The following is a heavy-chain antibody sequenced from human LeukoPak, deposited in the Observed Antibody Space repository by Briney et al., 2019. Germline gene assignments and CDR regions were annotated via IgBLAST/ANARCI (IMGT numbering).Heavy chain of an antibody. J-gene: IGHJ4*02. V-gene: IGHV4-59*01. CDR1: GGSISSYY. Sequence: SSETLSLTCTVSGGSISSYYWSWIRQPAGKGLEWIGYIYYSGSTNYNPSLKSRVTISVDTSKNQFSLKLSSVTAADTAVYYCASSSSWLPVFGYWGQGTLVTVSS. CDR2: IYYSGST. CDR3: ASSSSWLPVFGY. D-gene: IGHD6-13*01.